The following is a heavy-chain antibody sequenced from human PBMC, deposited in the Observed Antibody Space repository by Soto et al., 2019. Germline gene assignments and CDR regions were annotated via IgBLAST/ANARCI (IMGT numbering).Heavy chain of an antibody. CDR1: GFTFSNYA. Sequence: EVQLLESGGGLVQPGGSMRLSCAASGFTFSNYAMSWVRQAPGKGLEWVSGTSITGDSTYYADSVRGRFTISRDNSKNTLHLQMNSQGGEDTAVYYCAKDRDYGDYWTGNWFDPWGQGTLVTVSS. J-gene: IGHJ5*02. V-gene: IGHV3-23*01. CDR2: TSITGDST. CDR3: AKDRDYGDYWTGNWFDP. D-gene: IGHD4-17*01.